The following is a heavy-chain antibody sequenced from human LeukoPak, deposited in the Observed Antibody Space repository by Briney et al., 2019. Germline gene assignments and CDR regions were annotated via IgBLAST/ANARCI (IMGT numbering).Heavy chain of an antibody. CDR2: IYYSGSA. V-gene: IGHV4-31*03. Sequence: NPSETLSLTCTVSGGSISSGGYYWSWIRQHPGKGLEWIGYIYYSGSAYYNPSLKSRVTISVDTSKNQFSLKLSSVTAADTAVYYCAIVDGFFPLLDYWGQGTLVTVSS. CDR3: AIVDGFFPLLDY. J-gene: IGHJ4*02. CDR1: GGSISSGGYY. D-gene: IGHD3-3*01.